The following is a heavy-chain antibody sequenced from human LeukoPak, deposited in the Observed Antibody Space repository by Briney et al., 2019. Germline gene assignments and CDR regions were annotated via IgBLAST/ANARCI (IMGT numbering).Heavy chain of an antibody. V-gene: IGHV3-23*01. CDR1: GFAFSNYA. D-gene: IGHD3-22*01. CDR3: ARATGNSGYYALDY. J-gene: IGHJ4*02. CDR2: ILGSGDST. Sequence: GGSLRLSCAASGFAFSNYAMSWVRQAPGKGLEWVSGILGSGDSTYYADSVKGRFTISRDNSKNILYLQTNGLRAEDTAVYYCARATGNSGYYALDYWGQGTLVTVSS.